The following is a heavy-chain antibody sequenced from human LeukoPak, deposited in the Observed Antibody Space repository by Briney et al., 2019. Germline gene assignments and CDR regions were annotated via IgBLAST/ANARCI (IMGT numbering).Heavy chain of an antibody. Sequence: GGSLRLSCAASGFTVSSNYMSWVRQAPGKGLEWVSVIYNGGSTYYADSVKGRFTISRDNSKNTLYLQMNSLRAEDTAVYYCANGIGVAGKGFDYWGQGTLVTVSS. J-gene: IGHJ4*02. D-gene: IGHD6-19*01. CDR2: IYNGGST. V-gene: IGHV3-53*01. CDR1: GFTVSSNY. CDR3: ANGIGVAGKGFDY.